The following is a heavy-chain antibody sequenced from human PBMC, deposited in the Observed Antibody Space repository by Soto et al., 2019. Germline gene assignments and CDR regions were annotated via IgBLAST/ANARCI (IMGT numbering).Heavy chain of an antibody. V-gene: IGHV3-30-3*01. Sequence: GGSLRLSCAASGFTFSSYAMRWVRQAPGKGLEWVAVISYDGSNKYYADSVKGRFTISRDNSKNTLYLQMNSLRAEDTAVYYCARGSLYVVTEGIYYYYYRMDVWGQGTTVTVSS. J-gene: IGHJ6*02. CDR3: ARGSLYVVTEGIYYYYYRMDV. CDR2: ISYDGSNK. D-gene: IGHD2-15*01. CDR1: GFTFSSYA.